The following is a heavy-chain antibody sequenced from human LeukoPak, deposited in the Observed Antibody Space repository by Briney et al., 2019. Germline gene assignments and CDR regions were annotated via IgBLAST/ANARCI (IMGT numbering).Heavy chain of an antibody. D-gene: IGHD5-12*01. CDR1: GFTFSSYA. J-gene: IGHJ4*02. CDR2: ISSNGGST. Sequence: GGSLRLSCAASGFTFSSYAMHWVRQAPGKGLEYVSAISSNGGSTYYANSVKGRFTISRDNSKNTLYLQMGSLRAEDMAVYYCAREVTQWLQPYFDYWGQGTLVTVSS. CDR3: AREVTQWLQPYFDY. V-gene: IGHV3-64*01.